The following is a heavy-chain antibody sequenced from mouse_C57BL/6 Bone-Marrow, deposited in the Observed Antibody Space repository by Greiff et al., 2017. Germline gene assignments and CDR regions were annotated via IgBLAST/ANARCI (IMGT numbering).Heavy chain of an antibody. D-gene: IGHD1-1*01. CDR3: ARTSITTVVATSPSYWYFDV. CDR1: GFSLSTFGMG. CDR2: IWWDDDK. Sequence: QVTLKESGPGILQPSQTLSLTCSFSGFSLSTFGMGVGWIRQPSGKGLEWLAHIWWDDDKYYNPALKSRLTISKDTSKNQVFLKIANVDTADTATYYCARTSITTVVATSPSYWYFDVWGTGTTVTVSS. V-gene: IGHV8-8*01. J-gene: IGHJ1*03.